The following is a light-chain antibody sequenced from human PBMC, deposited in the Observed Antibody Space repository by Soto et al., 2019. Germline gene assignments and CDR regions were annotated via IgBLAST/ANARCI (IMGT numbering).Light chain of an antibody. CDR2: GAS. V-gene: IGKV3-15*01. CDR3: QQYDNWPTWT. Sequence: EKVMTQSPATLSVSPGERATLSCRASQSVSTHLAWYPQKPGQAPRLLIYGASTRANGIPARFSGSGSGTELTLTISSLQSEDFAVYDCQQYDNWPTWTFGQGTKVDIK. CDR1: QSVSTH. J-gene: IGKJ1*01.